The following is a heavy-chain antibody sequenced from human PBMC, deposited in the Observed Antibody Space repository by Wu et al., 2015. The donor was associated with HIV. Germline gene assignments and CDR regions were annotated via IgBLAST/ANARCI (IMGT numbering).Heavy chain of an antibody. Sequence: QVQLVQSGAEVKKPGASVKVSCKASGYTFTSYGISWVRQAPGQGLEWMGWISAYNGNTNYAQKLQGRVSMTTDTSTSTAYMELRSLRSDDTAVYYCARAETIWFGELYRSIGQKKYPHFDYWGQGTLVTVSS. D-gene: IGHD3-10*01. CDR1: GYTFTSYG. V-gene: IGHV1-18*01. CDR3: ARAETIWFGELYRSIGQKKYPHFDY. J-gene: IGHJ4*02. CDR2: ISAYNGNT.